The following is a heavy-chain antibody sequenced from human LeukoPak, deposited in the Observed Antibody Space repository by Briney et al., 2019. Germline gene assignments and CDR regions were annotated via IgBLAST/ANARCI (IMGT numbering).Heavy chain of an antibody. Sequence: PSETLSLTCTVSGGSISSYYWNWIRQPPGKGLEWIGYVYYSGSSNYNPSLKSRVTISVDTSKNQFSLKLRSVTAADTAVYYCVRRDFGELLEAFDIWGQGTIVTVSS. V-gene: IGHV4-59*08. CDR3: VRRDFGELLEAFDI. J-gene: IGHJ3*02. CDR2: VYYSGSS. CDR1: GGSISSYY. D-gene: IGHD3-10*01.